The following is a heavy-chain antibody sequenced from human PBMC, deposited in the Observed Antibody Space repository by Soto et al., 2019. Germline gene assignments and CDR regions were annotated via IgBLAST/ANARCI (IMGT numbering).Heavy chain of an antibody. V-gene: IGHV3-48*03. CDR2: IRSNDETI. Sequence: GSLRLSCAASGFTFSHYEMNWVRQAPGKGLEWISNIRSNDETIYYADSVKGRFTMSRDNARDSLYLQMHSLRADDTAVYFCARETTHDAIDIWGQGTMVTVSS. CDR1: GFTFSHYE. J-gene: IGHJ3*02. CDR3: ARETTHDAIDI. D-gene: IGHD4-17*01.